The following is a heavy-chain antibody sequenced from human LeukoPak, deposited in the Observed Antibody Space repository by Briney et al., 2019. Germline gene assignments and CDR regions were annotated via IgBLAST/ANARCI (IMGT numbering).Heavy chain of an antibody. D-gene: IGHD6-19*01. Sequence: PSETLSLTCTVSGGSISSYYWNWIRQPAGKGLEWIGRIYTSGSTTYNPSLKSRVTMSLDTSKKQFSLKLSSVTAADTAVYYCARHVRKRGIAVAGSPGWFDHWGQGTLVNVSS. CDR1: GGSISSYY. V-gene: IGHV4-4*07. CDR2: IYTSGST. CDR3: ARHVRKRGIAVAGSPGWFDH. J-gene: IGHJ5*02.